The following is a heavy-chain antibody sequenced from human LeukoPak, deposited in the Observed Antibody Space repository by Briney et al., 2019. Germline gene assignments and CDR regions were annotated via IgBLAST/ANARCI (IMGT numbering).Heavy chain of an antibody. CDR3: GSGQWLVGVFY. CDR1: GHTFTGYY. J-gene: IGHJ4*02. CDR2: INPNSGVT. V-gene: IGHV1-2*02. D-gene: IGHD6-19*01. Sequence: ASVKVSCKASGHTFTGYYMHWVREAPGQGLEWLGWINPNSGVTNYAQKFQGRITMTRDTSITTVYMELSSLTSDDTAVYYCGSGQWLVGVFYWGQGTLVTVSS.